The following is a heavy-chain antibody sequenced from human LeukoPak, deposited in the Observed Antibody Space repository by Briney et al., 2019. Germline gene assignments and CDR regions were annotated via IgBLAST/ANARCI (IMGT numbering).Heavy chain of an antibody. Sequence: GGSLRLSCAASGFTFSSYGMHWVRQAPGKGLEWVAVISYDGSNKYYADSVKGRFTISRDNSKNTLYLQMNSLRAEDTAVYYCAKDLDFDYGDYFDYWGQGTLVTVSS. V-gene: IGHV3-30*18. CDR2: ISYDGSNK. CDR1: GFTFSSYG. J-gene: IGHJ4*02. CDR3: AKDLDFDYGDYFDY. D-gene: IGHD4-17*01.